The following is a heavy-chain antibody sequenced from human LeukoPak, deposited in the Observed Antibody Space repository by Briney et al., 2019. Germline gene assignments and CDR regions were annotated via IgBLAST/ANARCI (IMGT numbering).Heavy chain of an antibody. CDR2: IYPGDSDT. V-gene: IGHV5-51*01. Sequence: GESLQISCQGSGYSFTSYWIGWVRQLPGKGLEWMGIIYPGDSDTRYSPSFQGQVTISADKSISTAYLQWSSLKASDTAMYYCARQSIAAAGPGYFDYWGQGTLVTVSS. CDR3: ARQSIAAAGPGYFDY. J-gene: IGHJ4*02. CDR1: GYSFTSYW. D-gene: IGHD6-13*01.